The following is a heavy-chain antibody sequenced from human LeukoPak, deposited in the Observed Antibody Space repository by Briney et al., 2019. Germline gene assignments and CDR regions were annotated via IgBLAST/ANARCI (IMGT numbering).Heavy chain of an antibody. D-gene: IGHD6-19*01. CDR1: GFTFSSYA. Sequence: GGSLRLSCAASGFTFSSYAMHWVRQAPGKGLEWLSYISSSGSTIYYADSVKGRFTISRDNAKNSLYLQMNSLRAEDTAVYYCARGPTSGWYYYYYMDVWGKGTTVTISS. V-gene: IGHV3-48*03. CDR3: ARGPTSGWYYYYYMDV. CDR2: ISSSGSTI. J-gene: IGHJ6*03.